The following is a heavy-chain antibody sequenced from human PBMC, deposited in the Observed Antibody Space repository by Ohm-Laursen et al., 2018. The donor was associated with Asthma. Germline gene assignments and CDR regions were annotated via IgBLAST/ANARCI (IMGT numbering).Heavy chain of an antibody. J-gene: IGHJ4*02. CDR1: GFTFNKHH. CDR3: ASGIWSTELY. CDR2: IDGSGGRT. Sequence: SLRLSCAASGFTFNKHHMTWVRQAPGKGLEWVSAIDGSGGRTYYADSVKGRFTISRDNPRNTLYLQMNSLRAEDTAVYYCASGIWSTELYWGQGTLVTVSS. D-gene: IGHD3-10*01. V-gene: IGHV3-23*01.